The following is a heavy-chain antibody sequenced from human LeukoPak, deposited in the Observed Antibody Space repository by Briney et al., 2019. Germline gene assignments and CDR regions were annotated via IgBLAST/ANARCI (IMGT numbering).Heavy chain of an antibody. V-gene: IGHV4-30-4*08. J-gene: IGHJ5*02. Sequence: PSQTLSLTCTVSGGSISSGDYYWSWIRQPPGKGLEWIGYIYYSGSTYYNPSLKSRVTISVDTSKNQFSLKLSSVTAADTPAYYCARGDYYGSGSYRWSQGSLVTVSS. CDR3: ARGDYYGSGSYR. CDR1: GGSISSGDYY. CDR2: IYYSGST. D-gene: IGHD3-10*01.